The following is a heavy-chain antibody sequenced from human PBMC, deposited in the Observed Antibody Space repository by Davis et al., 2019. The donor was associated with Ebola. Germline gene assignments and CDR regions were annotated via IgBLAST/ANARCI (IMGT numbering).Heavy chain of an antibody. V-gene: IGHV3-73*01. J-gene: IGHJ4*02. CDR2: IRSKANSYAT. Sequence: GGSLRLSCAASGFTFSGSAMHWLRQASGKGLEWVGRIRSKANSYATAYAASVKDRFTISRDDSKNTAYLQMNSLKTEDTAVYYCTGTVAGVDYWGQGTLVTVSS. D-gene: IGHD6-19*01. CDR3: TGTVAGVDY. CDR1: GFTFSGSA.